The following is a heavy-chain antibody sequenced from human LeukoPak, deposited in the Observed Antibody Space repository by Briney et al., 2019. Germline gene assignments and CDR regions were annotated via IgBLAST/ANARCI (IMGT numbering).Heavy chain of an antibody. Sequence: SVKVSCKASGGTFSSYAISWVRQAPGQGLEWMGGIIPIFGTANYAQKSQGRVTITADESTSTAYMELSSLRSEDTAVYYCARGPRVDYDSSGYYYDPRFDYWGQGTLVTVSS. CDR2: IIPIFGTA. V-gene: IGHV1-69*13. CDR1: GGTFSSYA. D-gene: IGHD3-22*01. CDR3: ARGPRVDYDSSGYYYDPRFDY. J-gene: IGHJ4*02.